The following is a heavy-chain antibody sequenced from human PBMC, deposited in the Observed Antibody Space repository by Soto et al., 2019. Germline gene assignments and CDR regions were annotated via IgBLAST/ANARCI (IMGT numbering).Heavy chain of an antibody. D-gene: IGHD4-17*01. CDR2: ISAYNGNT. CDR1: GYTITSYG. V-gene: IGHV1-18*01. Sequence: QVQLVQSGVEVEKPGASVKVSCKASGYTITSYGVSWVRQAPGQGLEWMGWISAYNGNTNYAQKFQGRVTMTTDTSTSTAYMELRSLRSDDTAVYYCARDVPTVTTGGPDYWGQGTLVTVSS. J-gene: IGHJ4*02. CDR3: ARDVPTVTTGGPDY.